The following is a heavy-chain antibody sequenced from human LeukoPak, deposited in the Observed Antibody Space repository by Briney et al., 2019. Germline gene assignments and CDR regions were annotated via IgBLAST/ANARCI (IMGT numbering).Heavy chain of an antibody. J-gene: IGHJ6*03. D-gene: IGHD1-26*01. CDR3: ASPIVGATPAVGYYYMDV. V-gene: IGHV4-61*02. CDR1: GGSISSGSYY. CDR2: IYTSGSP. Sequence: SETLSLTCTVSGGSISSGSYYWSWIRQPAGKGLEWIGRIYTSGSPNYNPSLKSRVTISVDTSKNQFSLKLSSVTAGDRAVYYCASPIVGATPAVGYYYMDVWGKGTTVTISS.